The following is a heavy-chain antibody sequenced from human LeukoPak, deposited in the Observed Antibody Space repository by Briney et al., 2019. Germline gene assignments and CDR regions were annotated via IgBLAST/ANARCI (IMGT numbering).Heavy chain of an antibody. CDR1: GFTFSSYA. CDR3: AKRSGYTTGWFFDF. Sequence: PGGSLRLSCAASGFTFSSYAMNWVRQAPGKGLEWVSSISGSGDTTYYADSVKGRFTISRDNSKNTLYLQMNSLRAEDTAVYYCAKRSGYTTGWFFDFWGQGTLVTVSS. V-gene: IGHV3-23*01. J-gene: IGHJ4*02. CDR2: ISGSGDTT. D-gene: IGHD6-19*01.